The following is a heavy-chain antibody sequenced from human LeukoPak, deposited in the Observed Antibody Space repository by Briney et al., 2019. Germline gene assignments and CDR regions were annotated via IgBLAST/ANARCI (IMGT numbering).Heavy chain of an antibody. CDR2: IYYSGST. CDR3: ARYVWGSYEGYFDY. J-gene: IGHJ4*02. Sequence: SETLSLTCTVSGGSISSYYWSWIQQPPGKGLEWIGYIYYSGSTNYNPSLKSRVTISVDTSKNQFSLKLSSVTAADTAVYYCARYVWGSYEGYFDYWGQGTLVTVSS. CDR1: GGSISSYY. V-gene: IGHV4-59*01. D-gene: IGHD3-16*01.